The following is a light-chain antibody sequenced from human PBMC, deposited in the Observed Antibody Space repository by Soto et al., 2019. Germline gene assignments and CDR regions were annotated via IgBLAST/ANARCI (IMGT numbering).Light chain of an antibody. CDR3: QQYGSSPGT. CDR1: QSLTRN. Sequence: EIVMTQSPGTLSVSPGVRVTLSCRASQSLTRNLAWYQHKPGQSPRLLIYGASARATGIPDRFSGSGSGTDFTLTISRLEPEDFAVYYCQQYGSSPGTFGQGTKVDIK. J-gene: IGKJ1*01. CDR2: GAS. V-gene: IGKV3-20*01.